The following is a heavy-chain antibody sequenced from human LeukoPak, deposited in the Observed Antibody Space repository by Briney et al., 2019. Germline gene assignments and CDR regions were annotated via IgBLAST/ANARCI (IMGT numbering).Heavy chain of an antibody. CDR1: GFTFCSYA. Sequence: PGGSLRLFCAASGFTFCSYAMHWVRQAPGKGLEYVSAITNDGGTTFYANSVKGRFTISRDNSKNTLFLQMGSLRPEDMAVYYCARVDDFTYDFWGQGTLVTVSS. J-gene: IGHJ4*02. CDR3: ARVDDFTYDF. D-gene: IGHD2-2*03. V-gene: IGHV3-64*01. CDR2: ITNDGGTT.